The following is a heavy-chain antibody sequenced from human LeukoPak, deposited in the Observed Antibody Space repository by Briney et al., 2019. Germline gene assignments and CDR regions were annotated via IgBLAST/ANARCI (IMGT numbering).Heavy chain of an antibody. J-gene: IGHJ4*02. CDR3: ARARGDVGWFGTIGS. Sequence: SQTLSLTCTVSGASISSGSDYWSWVRQPAGKGLEWIGHIYTSGTTSYDPSLQSRVTISVDTSRSRHQFSLKLTSVTAADTAVYYCARARGDVGWFGTIGSWGQGTLVTVSS. CDR2: IYTSGTT. CDR1: GASISSGSDY. V-gene: IGHV4-61*09. D-gene: IGHD3-10*01.